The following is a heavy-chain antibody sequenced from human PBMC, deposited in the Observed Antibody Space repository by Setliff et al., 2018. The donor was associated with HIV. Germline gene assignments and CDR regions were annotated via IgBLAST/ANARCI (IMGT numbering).Heavy chain of an antibody. CDR2: IYSSGST. CDR3: ASSGWLPYFDY. Sequence: SSETLSLTCSVSGGSISSGTNYWSWIRQPAGKGLEWIGRIYSSGSTNYNPSLKSRVTISVDTSKNQFSLKLSSVTAADTAVYYCASSGWLPYFDYWGQGTLGTSPQ. D-gene: IGHD6-19*01. V-gene: IGHV4-61*02. CDR1: GGSISSGTNY. J-gene: IGHJ4*02.